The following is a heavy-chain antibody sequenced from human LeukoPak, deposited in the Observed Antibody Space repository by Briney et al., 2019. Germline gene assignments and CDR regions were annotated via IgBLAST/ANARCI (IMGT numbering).Heavy chain of an antibody. CDR2: IYTSGST. D-gene: IGHD2-2*01. CDR3: ARDVRNCSSTSCSYYFDY. Sequence: SQTLSLTCTVSGGSISSGSYYWNWIRQPAGKGLEWIVRIYTSGSTNYNPSLKSRVTISVDTSKNQFSLKLSSVTAADTAVYYCARDVRNCSSTSCSYYFDYWGQGTLVTVSS. CDR1: GGSISSGSYY. J-gene: IGHJ4*02. V-gene: IGHV4-61*02.